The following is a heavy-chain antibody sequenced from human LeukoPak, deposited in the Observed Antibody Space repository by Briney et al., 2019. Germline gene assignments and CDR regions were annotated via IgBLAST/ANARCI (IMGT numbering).Heavy chain of an antibody. CDR2: IKQEGSEK. CDR1: GFTFSTYW. J-gene: IGHJ4*02. V-gene: IGHV3-7*01. D-gene: IGHD3-10*01. CDR3: ARSRIGDY. Sequence: PGGSLRLSCTVSGFTFSTYWMTWVRQAPGKGLEWVANIKQEGSEKYYVDSVKGRFTISRDNAKNSLYLQMNSLRAEDTAVYYCARSRIGDYWGQGTLVTVSS.